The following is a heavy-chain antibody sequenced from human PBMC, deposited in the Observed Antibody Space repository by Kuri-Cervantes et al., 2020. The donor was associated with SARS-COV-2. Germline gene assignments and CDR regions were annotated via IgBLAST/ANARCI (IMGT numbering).Heavy chain of an antibody. CDR1: GWSYSGYY. V-gene: IGHV4-34*01. J-gene: IGHJ4*02. Sequence: CDVYGWSYSGYYWSWVRQPPGKGLEWVGEINHSGSTNYNPSLKSRVTISVDTSQNQFSLKLSSVTAADPAVYYCAGLEWELFGEDDWGQGTLVTVSS. D-gene: IGHD1-26*01. CDR2: INHSGST. CDR3: AGLEWELFGEDD.